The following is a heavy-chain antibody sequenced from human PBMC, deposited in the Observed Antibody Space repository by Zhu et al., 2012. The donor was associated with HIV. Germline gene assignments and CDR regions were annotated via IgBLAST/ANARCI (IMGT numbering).Heavy chain of an antibody. V-gene: IGHV4-59*11. CDR1: GASISSHY. CDR2: IYYSGST. Sequence: QVQLQESGPRLVKPSETLSLTCTVSGASISSHYWSWIRQPPGKGLEWIAYIYYSGSTNYNPSLKSRVTISVDTSKNQFSLKLTSVTAADTAVYYCARGQRWFDSWGQGTLVTVSS. J-gene: IGHJ5*01. D-gene: IGHD6-25*01. CDR3: ARGQRWFDS.